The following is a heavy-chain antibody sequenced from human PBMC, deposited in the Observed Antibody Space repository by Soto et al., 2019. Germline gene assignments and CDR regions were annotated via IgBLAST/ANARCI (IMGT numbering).Heavy chain of an antibody. Sequence: GGSLRLSCAASGFTFSSYSMNWVRQAPGKGLEWVSSISSSSSYIYYADSVKGRLTISRDNAKNSLYLQMNSLRAEDTAVYYCARGQVGVTVAGYGFPGMDVWGQGTTVTVSS. V-gene: IGHV3-21*01. CDR1: GFTFSSYS. CDR3: ARGQVGVTVAGYGFPGMDV. D-gene: IGHD5-18*01. CDR2: ISSSSSYI. J-gene: IGHJ6*02.